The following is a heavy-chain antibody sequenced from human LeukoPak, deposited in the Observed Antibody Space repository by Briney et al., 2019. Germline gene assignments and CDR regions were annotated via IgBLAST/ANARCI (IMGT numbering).Heavy chain of an antibody. V-gene: IGHV3-33*01. CDR2: LWYDGSNK. CDR3: AREGGYCSSTSCPFDY. CDR1: GFTFSSYG. D-gene: IGHD2-2*01. Sequence: GSLRLSCAASGFTFSSYGMPWVRQGPGKGLGWGAVLWYDGSNKYYADSVKGRFTISRDNSKNTLYLQMNSLRAEDTAVYYCAREGGYCSSTSCPFDYWGQGTLVTVSS. J-gene: IGHJ4*02.